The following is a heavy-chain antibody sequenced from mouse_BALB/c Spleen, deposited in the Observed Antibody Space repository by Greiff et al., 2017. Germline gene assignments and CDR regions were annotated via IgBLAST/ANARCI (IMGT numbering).Heavy chain of an antibody. CDR3: TSIYDGYSLYAMDY. CDR1: GFTFNTYA. D-gene: IGHD2-3*01. J-gene: IGHJ4*01. V-gene: IGHV10-1*02. CDR2: IRSKSNNYAT. Sequence: LMESGGGLVQPKGSLKLSCAASGFTFNTYAMNWVRQAPGKGLEWVARIRSKSNNYATYYADSVKDRFTISRDDSQSMLYLQMNNLKTEDTAMYYCTSIYDGYSLYAMDYWGQGTSVTVSS.